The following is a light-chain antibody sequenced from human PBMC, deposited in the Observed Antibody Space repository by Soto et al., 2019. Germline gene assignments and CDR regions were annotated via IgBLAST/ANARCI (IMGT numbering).Light chain of an antibody. CDR2: LGS. V-gene: IGKV2-28*01. Sequence: DIVMTQSPLSLPVTPGEPASISCRSSQSLLHSNGDNDLDWYLQKPGQSPQLLIYLGSNRAYGVPDRFSGSGSGTDCTRKISRVEAEDVGVYYCMQALQTPRTFGPGTKVDIK. CDR1: QSLLHSNGDND. CDR3: MQALQTPRT. J-gene: IGKJ3*01.